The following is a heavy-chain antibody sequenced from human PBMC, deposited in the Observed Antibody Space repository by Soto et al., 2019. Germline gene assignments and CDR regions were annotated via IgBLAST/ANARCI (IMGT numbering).Heavy chain of an antibody. CDR1: GFIFSDYY. V-gene: IGHV3-11*01. D-gene: IGHD5-18*01. CDR2: ISSSGSTI. CDR3: AMGYNYGYGYGMDV. Sequence: GGSLRLSCAASGFIFSDYYMSWIRQAPGKGLEWISYISSSGSTIYYADSVKGRFTISRDNAKNSLYLQMDSLRAEDTAVYYCAMGYNYGYGYGMDVWGQGTTVPVSS. J-gene: IGHJ6*02.